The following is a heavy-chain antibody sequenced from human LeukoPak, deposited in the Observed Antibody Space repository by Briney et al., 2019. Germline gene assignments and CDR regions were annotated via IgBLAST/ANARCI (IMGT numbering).Heavy chain of an antibody. V-gene: IGHV4-59*11. J-gene: IGHJ4*02. D-gene: IGHD3-10*01. CDR2: THYTGET. Sequence: PSETLSLTCNVSGDSISGPYWNWTRQSPGRGLEWIGYTHYTGETNYNPSLKSRLTMSVDTSNNQVYLRLSSVTAADTAVYYCGRNLGSGSDHWGQGTLVTVSS. CDR3: GRNLGSGSDH. CDR1: GDSISGPY.